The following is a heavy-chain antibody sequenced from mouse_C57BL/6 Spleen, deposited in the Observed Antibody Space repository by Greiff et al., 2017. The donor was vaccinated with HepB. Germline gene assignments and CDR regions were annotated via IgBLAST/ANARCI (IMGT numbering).Heavy chain of an antibody. Sequence: QVQLQQPGAELVKPGASVKLSCKASGYTFTSYWMHWVKQRPGQGLEWIGMIHPNSGSTNYNEKFKSKATLTVDKSSSTAYMQLSSLTSEDSAVYYCARLGYYGSFDYWGQGTTLTVSS. CDR1: GYTFTSYW. CDR2: IHPNSGST. D-gene: IGHD1-1*01. J-gene: IGHJ2*01. CDR3: ARLGYYGSFDY. V-gene: IGHV1-64*01.